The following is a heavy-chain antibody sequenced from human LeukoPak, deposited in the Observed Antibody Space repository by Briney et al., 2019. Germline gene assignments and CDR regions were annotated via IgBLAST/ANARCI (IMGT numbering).Heavy chain of an antibody. CDR1: GGSISSSS. Sequence: PSETLSLTCTVSGGSISSSSYYWGWIRQAPGKGLEWVSSISGSSSYIYYADSVKGRFTISRDNAKNSLYLQMNSLRAEDTAVYYCARSRRNDYGDYVAFDIWGQGTMVTVSS. D-gene: IGHD4-17*01. V-gene: IGHV3-21*01. J-gene: IGHJ3*02. CDR2: ISGSSSYI. CDR3: ARSRRNDYGDYVAFDI.